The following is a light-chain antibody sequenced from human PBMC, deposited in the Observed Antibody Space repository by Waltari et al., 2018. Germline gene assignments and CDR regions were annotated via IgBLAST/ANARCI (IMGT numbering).Light chain of an antibody. CDR1: RVGVHS. CDR3: QAWDSSTGNV. CDR2: QDS. V-gene: IGLV3-1*01. Sequence: SYELTQPPSVYVSHGQPASITCAGKRVGVHSACWYQQKPGQSPVLVIYQDSKRPSGIPERFSGSNSGNTATLTISGTQAMDEADYYCQAWDSSTGNVFGTGTKVTVL. J-gene: IGLJ1*01.